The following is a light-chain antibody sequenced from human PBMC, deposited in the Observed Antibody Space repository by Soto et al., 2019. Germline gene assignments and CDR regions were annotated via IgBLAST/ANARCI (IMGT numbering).Light chain of an antibody. CDR3: YSYAGDSLYV. V-gene: IGLV2-23*01. Sequence: QSVLTHPASVSGSPGQSITISCTGTSSDVGSYDLVSWYQHHPGKVPKLMVYEGTKRPSGVSDRFSGSKSGNTASLTISGLQAEDEADYDCYSYAGDSLYVFGTGTKLTVL. CDR2: EGT. CDR1: SSDVGSYDL. J-gene: IGLJ1*01.